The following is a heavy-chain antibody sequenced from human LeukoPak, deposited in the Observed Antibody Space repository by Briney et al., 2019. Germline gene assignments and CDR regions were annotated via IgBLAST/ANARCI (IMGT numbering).Heavy chain of an antibody. CDR1: GGSFSGYY. CDR3: ARGRSNYDFWSGYLYNWFDP. CDR2: TNHSGGT. Sequence: SETLSLTCAVYGGSFSGYYWSWIRQPPGKGLEWIGETNHSGGTNYNPSLKSRVTISVDTSKNQFSLKLSSVTAADTAVYYCARGRSNYDFWSGYLYNWFDPWGQGTLVTVSS. D-gene: IGHD3-3*01. V-gene: IGHV4-34*01. J-gene: IGHJ5*02.